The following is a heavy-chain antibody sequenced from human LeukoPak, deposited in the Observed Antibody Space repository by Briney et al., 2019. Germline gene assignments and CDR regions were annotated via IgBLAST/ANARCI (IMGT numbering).Heavy chain of an antibody. D-gene: IGHD5-18*01. Sequence: SLKVSCKASGGTFSSYAISWVRQAPGQGLEWMGGIIPIFGTANYAQKFQGRVTITADESTSTAYMELSSLRSEDTAVYYCARVGGYSYGYRNFDYWGQGTLVTVSS. CDR1: GGTFSSYA. J-gene: IGHJ4*02. V-gene: IGHV1-69*13. CDR3: ARVGGYSYGYRNFDY. CDR2: IIPIFGTA.